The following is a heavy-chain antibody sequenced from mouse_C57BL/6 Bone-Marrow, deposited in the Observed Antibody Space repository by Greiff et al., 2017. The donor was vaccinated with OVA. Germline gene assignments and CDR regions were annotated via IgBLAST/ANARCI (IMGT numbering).Heavy chain of an antibody. V-gene: IGHV1-80*01. Sequence: QVQLKESGAELVKPGASVKISCKASGYAFSSYWMNWVKQRPGKGLEWIGQIYPGDGDTNYNGKFKGKATLTADKSSSTAYMQLSSLTSGDSAVYFCAVIPFYWYFDVWGAGTTVTVSS. CDR1: GYAFSSYW. CDR2: IYPGDGDT. D-gene: IGHD2-2*01. J-gene: IGHJ1*01. CDR3: AVIPFYWYFDV.